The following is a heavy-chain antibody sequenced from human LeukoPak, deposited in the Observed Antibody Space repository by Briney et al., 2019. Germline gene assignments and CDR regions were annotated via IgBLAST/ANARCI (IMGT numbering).Heavy chain of an antibody. CDR3: AEITMIRGFDY. CDR2: ISSSGSST. V-gene: IGHV3-23*01. Sequence: GGSLRLSCAASGFSFSSYGMSWVRQAPGKGLEWVSSISSSGSSTYYADSVKGRFTVSRDNSKNTVDLQINSLRAEDTAVYYCAEITMIRGFDYWGQGTLVTVSS. J-gene: IGHJ4*02. D-gene: IGHD3-10*01. CDR1: GFSFSSYG.